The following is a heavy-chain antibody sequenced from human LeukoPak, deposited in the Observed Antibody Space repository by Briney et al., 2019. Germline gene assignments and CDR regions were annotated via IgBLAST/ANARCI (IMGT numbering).Heavy chain of an antibody. D-gene: IGHD6-19*01. J-gene: IGHJ4*02. CDR1: GFTFSNYA. V-gene: IGHV3-64D*06. CDR3: VKPDSSGWLRYYFDY. CDR2: LSRGGGGA. Sequence: GGSLRLSCSASGFTFSNYAMHWVRQAPGKGLEYVSALSRGGGGAYYADSVKGRFTISRDNSKNTLYLQMSSLRAADTALYYCVKPDSSGWLRYYFDYWGQGTLVTVSS.